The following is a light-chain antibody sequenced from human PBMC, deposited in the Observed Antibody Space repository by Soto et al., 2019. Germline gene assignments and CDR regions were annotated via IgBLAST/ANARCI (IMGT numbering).Light chain of an antibody. CDR1: SXNIGAGYD. CDR3: QSYDSSLSAYV. Sequence: QSALAQPPSVSGAPGQKVTISCTGSSXNIGAGYDLHWYQQLPGTAPKLLLYGNSNRPSGVPDRFSGSKSGTSASLAITGLQAEDEADYYCQSYDSSLSAYVFGTGTKVTVL. J-gene: IGLJ1*01. CDR2: GNS. V-gene: IGLV1-40*01.